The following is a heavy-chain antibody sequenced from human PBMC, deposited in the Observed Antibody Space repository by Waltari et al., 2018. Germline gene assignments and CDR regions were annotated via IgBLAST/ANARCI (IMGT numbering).Heavy chain of an antibody. CDR1: GFTFSSYA. CDR3: AKTSGGDYYYYYYMDV. D-gene: IGHD3-10*01. Sequence: EVQLVESGGGLVQPGGSLRLSCAASGFTFSSYAMSLVRQAPGKGLVWVSAISGSGGSTYYADSVKGRFTISRDNSKNTLYLQMNSLRAEDTAVYYCAKTSGGDYYYYYYMDVWGKGTTVTVSS. J-gene: IGHJ6*03. V-gene: IGHV3-23*04. CDR2: ISGSGGST.